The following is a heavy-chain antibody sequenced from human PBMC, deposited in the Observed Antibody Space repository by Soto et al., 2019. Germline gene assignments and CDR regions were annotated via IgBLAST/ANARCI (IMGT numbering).Heavy chain of an antibody. CDR2: INHSGST. Sequence: ETLSLTCAVYGGSFSGYYWSWIRQPPGKGLEWIGEINHSGSTNYNPSLKSRVTISVDTSKNQFSLKLSSVTAADTAVYYCAISTFTIFGVVIRSDYYYGMDVWGQGTTVTVSS. V-gene: IGHV4-34*01. J-gene: IGHJ6*02. CDR1: GGSFSGYY. CDR3: AISTFTIFGVVIRSDYYYGMDV. D-gene: IGHD3-3*01.